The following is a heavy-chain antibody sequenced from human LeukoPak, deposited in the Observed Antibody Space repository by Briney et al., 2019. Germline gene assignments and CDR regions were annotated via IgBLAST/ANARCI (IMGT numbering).Heavy chain of an antibody. J-gene: IGHJ4*02. CDR2: INPSGGST. V-gene: IGHV1-46*01. D-gene: IGHD4-23*01. CDR1: GYTFTGYY. Sequence: ASVKVSCTASGYTFTGYYMHWVRQAPGQGLEWMGIINPSGGSTSYAQKFQGRVTMTRDTSTSTVYMELSSLRSEDTAVYYCARDNYGGNSALDYWGQGTLVTVSS. CDR3: ARDNYGGNSALDY.